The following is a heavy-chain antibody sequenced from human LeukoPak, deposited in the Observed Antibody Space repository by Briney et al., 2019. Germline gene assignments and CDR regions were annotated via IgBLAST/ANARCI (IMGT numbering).Heavy chain of an antibody. CDR3: AREIAAAGREGWFDP. CDR1: GFTFSDYY. D-gene: IGHD6-13*01. J-gene: IGHJ5*02. Sequence: GGSLRLSCAASGFTFSDYYMSWIRQAPGKGLEWVSYISSSGSTIYYADSVKGRFTISRDNSKNTLYLQMNSLRAEDTAVYYCAREIAAAGREGWFDPWGQGTLVTVSS. V-gene: IGHV3-11*01. CDR2: ISSSGSTI.